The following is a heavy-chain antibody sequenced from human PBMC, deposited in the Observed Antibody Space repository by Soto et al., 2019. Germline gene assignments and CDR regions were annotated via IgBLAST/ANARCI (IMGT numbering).Heavy chain of an antibody. V-gene: IGHV1-69*13. CDR1: GYTFTSYA. J-gene: IGHJ5*02. CDR3: ARAPDCISTSCYLYWFDP. Sequence: SVTVSCTASGYTFTSYAMHWVRPAPGQGLEWMGGIIPIFGTANYAQKFQGRVTITADESTSTAYMELSSLRSEDTAVYYCARAPDCISTSCYLYWFDPWGQGTLVTVSS. CDR2: IIPIFGTA. D-gene: IGHD2-2*01.